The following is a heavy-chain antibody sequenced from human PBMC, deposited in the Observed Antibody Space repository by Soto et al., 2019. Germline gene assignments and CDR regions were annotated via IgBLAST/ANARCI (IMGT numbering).Heavy chain of an antibody. CDR1: GFTFSSYA. V-gene: IGHV3-23*01. Sequence: EVQLLESGGGLVQPGGSLRLSCAASGFTFSSYAMSWVRQAPGKGLEWVSGISGSGGSTFYAESVKGRFTISRDNSKNTVYLQMNSLRAEDTAVYYCASDGPQEEWLVLNDLFDYCGQGTLVTVSS. D-gene: IGHD6-19*01. J-gene: IGHJ4*02. CDR2: ISGSGGST. CDR3: ASDGPQEEWLVLNDLFDY.